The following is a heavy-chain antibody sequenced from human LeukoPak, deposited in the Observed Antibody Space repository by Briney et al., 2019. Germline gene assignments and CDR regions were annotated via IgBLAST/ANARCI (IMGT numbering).Heavy chain of an antibody. V-gene: IGHV1-18*01. CDR1: GYTFTSYG. CDR3: ARVRVTVNYYYYYYMDV. D-gene: IGHD4-23*01. CDR2: ISAYNGNT. J-gene: IGHJ6*03. Sequence: ASVKVSCKASGYTFTSYGISWVRQAPGQGLEWMGWISAYNGNTNYAQKLQGRVTMTTDTSTSTAYMELRSLRSDDTAVYYCARVRVTVNYYYYYYMDVWGKGTTVTVSS.